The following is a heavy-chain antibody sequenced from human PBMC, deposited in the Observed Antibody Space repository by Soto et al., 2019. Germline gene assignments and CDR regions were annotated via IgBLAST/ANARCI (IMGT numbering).Heavy chain of an antibody. CDR1: GFPFSGYW. Sequence: GGSLRLSCAASGFPFSGYWMHWVRQAPGKGLVWVSRMNGDGSTISYADSVKGRFTISRDNAENTLYLQMNGLRAEDTAVYYCARDVENDGNYYIDARGKGTTVTVSS. D-gene: IGHD1-1*01. V-gene: IGHV3-74*01. CDR3: ARDVENDGNYYIDA. CDR2: MNGDGSTI. J-gene: IGHJ6*03.